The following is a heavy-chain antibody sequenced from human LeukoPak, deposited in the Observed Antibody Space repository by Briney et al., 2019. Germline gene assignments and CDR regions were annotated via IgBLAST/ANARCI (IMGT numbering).Heavy chain of an antibody. CDR1: GFSFSSFG. J-gene: IGHJ4*02. Sequence: GGDLRLSCAASGFSFSSFGMHWVRQAPGKGLEWVAVISYDGSNKFYADSVKGRFTISRDNSKNTLYLQMNSLRAEDTAVFYCAKAGYSSGWRNFDYWGQGTLVTVSS. CDR2: ISYDGSNK. CDR3: AKAGYSSGWRNFDY. D-gene: IGHD6-19*01. V-gene: IGHV3-30*18.